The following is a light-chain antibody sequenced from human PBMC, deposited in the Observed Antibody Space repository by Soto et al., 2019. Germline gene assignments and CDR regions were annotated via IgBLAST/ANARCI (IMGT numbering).Light chain of an antibody. J-gene: IGLJ1*01. CDR1: SSDVGGYNY. CDR3: NSYTGSNTFV. CDR2: EVT. V-gene: IGLV2-14*03. Sequence: QSALTQPASVSGSAGESITISCTGTSSDVGGYNYVSWYQQHPGKAPKLMIFEVTNRPSGISNRFSGSRSGNTASLTISDLQAEDEAEYYCNSYTGSNTFVFGTGTKLTV.